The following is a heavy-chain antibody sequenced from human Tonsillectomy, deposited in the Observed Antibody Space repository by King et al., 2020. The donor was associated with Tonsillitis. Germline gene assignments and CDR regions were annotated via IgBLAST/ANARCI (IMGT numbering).Heavy chain of an antibody. J-gene: IGHJ4*02. CDR2: IDPSDSYT. Sequence: VQLVQSGAEVKKPGESLRISCKGSGYSFTSYWISWVRQMPGKGLEWMGRIDPSDSYTNYSPSFQGHVTITTDKSISTAYLQWSSLKASDTAREYCARGGDPLVGGTHTRYWGEGTLVTVSS. CDR3: ARGGDPLVGGTHTRY. D-gene: IGHD1-26*01. CDR1: GYSFTSYW. V-gene: IGHV5-10-1*03.